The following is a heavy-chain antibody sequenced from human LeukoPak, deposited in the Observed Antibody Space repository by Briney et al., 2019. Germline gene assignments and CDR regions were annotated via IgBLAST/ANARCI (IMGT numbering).Heavy chain of an antibody. J-gene: IGHJ4*02. D-gene: IGHD5-24*01. V-gene: IGHV3-30-3*01. CDR1: GFTFSSYA. CDR3: AREIDRDDYNRFFDY. Sequence: VGSLRLSCAASGFTFSSYAMHWVRQAPGKGLEWVAVISYDGSNKYYADSVKGRFTISRDNSKNTLYLQMNSLRAEDTAVYYCAREIDRDDYNRFFDYWGQGTLVTVSS. CDR2: ISYDGSNK.